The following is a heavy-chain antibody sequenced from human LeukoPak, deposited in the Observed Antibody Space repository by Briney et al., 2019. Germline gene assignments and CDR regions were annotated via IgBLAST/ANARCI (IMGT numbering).Heavy chain of an antibody. J-gene: IGHJ4*02. CDR1: GFTFSSYS. CDR2: IWYDGSNK. Sequence: PGRSLRLSCVASGFTFSSYSMHWVRQAPGKGLEWVAVIWYDGSNKYYADSVKGRFTISRDNSKNTLYLQMNSLRAEDTAVYYCARDAAVRESYPGTFGIREWGQGTLVTV. V-gene: IGHV3-33*01. CDR3: ARDAAVRESYPGTFGIRE. D-gene: IGHD3-10*01.